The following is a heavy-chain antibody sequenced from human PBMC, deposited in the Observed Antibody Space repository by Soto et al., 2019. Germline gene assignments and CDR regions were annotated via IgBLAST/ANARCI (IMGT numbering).Heavy chain of an antibody. CDR2: ISSSGGTV. D-gene: IGHD2-15*01. V-gene: IGHV3-48*04. Sequence: GGSLRLSCAASGLSFSTYSMNWVRQAPGKGLEWTSYISSSGGTVYFADPGKGRFTISRDNVKNSPYLQMNSLRVEDTGVYYCARGGIAATRGALDIWGQGTMVTVSS. CDR3: ARGGIAATRGALDI. J-gene: IGHJ3*02. CDR1: GLSFSTYS.